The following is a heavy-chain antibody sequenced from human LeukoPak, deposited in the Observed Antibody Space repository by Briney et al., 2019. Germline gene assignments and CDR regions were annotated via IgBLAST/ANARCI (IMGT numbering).Heavy chain of an antibody. V-gene: IGHV3-30*18. D-gene: IGHD2-21*02. CDR1: GFTFSTYG. Sequence: GGSRRLSCAASGFTFSTYGMHWVRQTPGKGLEWVAVMSYDGSNIYYGDSVKGRFTISRDNSKNTLYLQMNNLRVEDTALYHCAKVTPGSTARKSGLDYWGQGTLVTVSS. J-gene: IGHJ4*02. CDR2: MSYDGSNI. CDR3: AKVTPGSTARKSGLDY.